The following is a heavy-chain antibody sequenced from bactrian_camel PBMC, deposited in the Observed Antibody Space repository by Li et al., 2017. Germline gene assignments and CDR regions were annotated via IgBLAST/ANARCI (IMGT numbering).Heavy chain of an antibody. J-gene: IGHJ4*01. Sequence: VQLVESGGGLVQPGESLRLSCVVSGLTFSAYAMSWVRQAPGKGLEWVSTINSGGGTTYYADSVKGQFTISRDNVKNTVYLQMNSLKPEDTAVYYCAADPSRELWVGYPPYKYWGQGTQVTVS. CDR2: INSGGGTT. D-gene: IGHD5*01. V-gene: IGHV3S40*01. CDR1: GLTFSAYA. CDR3: AADPSRELWVGYPPYKY.